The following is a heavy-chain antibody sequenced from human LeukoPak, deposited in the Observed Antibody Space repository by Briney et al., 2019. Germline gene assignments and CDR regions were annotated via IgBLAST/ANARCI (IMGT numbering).Heavy chain of an antibody. Sequence: GESLKISCKGSGYSFSMFWIGWVRQMPGEGLEWMGIIYPGDSDTRYSPSFQGQVTISADKSISTAYLQWGSLKASDTAIYFCARWPNTGTYFDFWGQGTLVTVSS. D-gene: IGHD1-14*01. V-gene: IGHV5-51*01. J-gene: IGHJ4*02. CDR1: GYSFSMFW. CDR3: ARWPNTGTYFDF. CDR2: IYPGDSDT.